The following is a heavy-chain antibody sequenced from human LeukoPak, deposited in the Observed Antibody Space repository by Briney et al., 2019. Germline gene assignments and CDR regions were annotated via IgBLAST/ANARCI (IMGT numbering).Heavy chain of an antibody. CDR1: GYTFTGYY. V-gene: IGHV1-2*02. Sequence: GASVKVSCKASGYTFTGYYMHWVRQAPGQGLEWMGWINPNSGGTNYAQKLQGRVTMTRDTSTSTVYMELSSLRSEDTAVYYCARDDRTPRGNHTWGQGTLVTVSS. J-gene: IGHJ4*02. CDR3: ARDDRTPRGNHT. CDR2: INPNSGGT. D-gene: IGHD1-14*01.